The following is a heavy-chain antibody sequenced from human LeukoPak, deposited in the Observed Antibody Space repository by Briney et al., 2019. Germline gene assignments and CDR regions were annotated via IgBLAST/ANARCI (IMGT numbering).Heavy chain of an antibody. Sequence: PGGSLRLSCAASGFTFDDYGMSWVRQAPGKGLEWVSGINWSGGSTGYADSVKGRFTTSRDNAKNSLYLQMNSLRAEDTALYYCARDCSGGSCQVRDYWGQGTLVTVSS. CDR3: ARDCSGGSCQVRDY. CDR1: GFTFDDYG. CDR2: INWSGGST. J-gene: IGHJ4*02. D-gene: IGHD2-15*01. V-gene: IGHV3-20*04.